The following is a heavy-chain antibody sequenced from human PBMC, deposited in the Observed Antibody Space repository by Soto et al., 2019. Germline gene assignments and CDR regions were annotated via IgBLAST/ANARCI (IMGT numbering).Heavy chain of an antibody. CDR1: GFTFTSYA. D-gene: IGHD6-19*01. V-gene: IGHV3-23*01. CDR3: AQEGPSSSPTSGWYGY. CDR2: ISGSGVST. Sequence: WGSLRVSCAFSGFTFTSYAMTWVRQAPGKGLEWVSAISGSGVSTYYADSVKGRFTISRDNAKNTLYLQMDSLRAEDTALYYCAQEGPSSSPTSGWYGYWGQGTMVTVSS. J-gene: IGHJ4*02.